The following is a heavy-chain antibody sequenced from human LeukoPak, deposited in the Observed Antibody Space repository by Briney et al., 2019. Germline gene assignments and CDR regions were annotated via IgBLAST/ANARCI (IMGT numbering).Heavy chain of an antibody. J-gene: IGHJ3*02. V-gene: IGHV3-23*01. CDR3: AKDYFQRNGLYDAFDM. CDR1: GFSFNNFA. CDR2: IGGDGGGK. Sequence: GGSLRLSCEASGFSFNNFAMSWVRQAPGKGLEWVSVIGGDGGGKYHADSVKGRFAISRDNSKNTLYLQINSLRAEDTAVYYCAKDYFQRNGLYDAFDMWGQGTMVTVSS. D-gene: IGHD3-9*01.